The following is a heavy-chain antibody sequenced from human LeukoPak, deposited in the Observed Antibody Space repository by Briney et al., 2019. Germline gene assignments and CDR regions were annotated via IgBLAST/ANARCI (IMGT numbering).Heavy chain of an antibody. J-gene: IGHJ4*02. CDR3: AKAQGWDIVVVPAAIDY. CDR1: GFTFSSYW. V-gene: IGHV3-23*01. D-gene: IGHD2-2*02. Sequence: GGSLRLSCAASGFTFSSYWMSWVRQAPGKGLEWVSAISGSGGSTYYADSVKGRFTISRDNSKNTLYLQMNSLRAEDTAVYYCAKAQGWDIVVVPAAIDYWGQGTLVTVSS. CDR2: ISGSGGST.